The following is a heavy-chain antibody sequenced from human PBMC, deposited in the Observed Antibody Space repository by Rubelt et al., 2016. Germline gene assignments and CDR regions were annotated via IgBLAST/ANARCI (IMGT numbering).Heavy chain of an antibody. CDR2: IWHDGTDK. Sequence: GKGLEWVAVIWHDGTDKYYADSVKGRFNISRDNSKNTLFLQMNSLRVEDTAVYYCARGIAAPGTDYWGQGTLVTVSP. J-gene: IGHJ4*02. CDR3: ARGIAAPGTDY. D-gene: IGHD6-13*01. V-gene: IGHV3-33*01.